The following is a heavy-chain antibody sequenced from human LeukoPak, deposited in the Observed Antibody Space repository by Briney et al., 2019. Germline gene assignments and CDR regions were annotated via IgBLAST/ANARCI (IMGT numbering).Heavy chain of an antibody. CDR3: ARDEDSYYYGSGSGRRFDP. V-gene: IGHV3-21*01. CDR2: ISSSSSYI. CDR1: GFTFSSYS. J-gene: IGHJ5*02. Sequence: GGSLRLSCAASGFTFSSYSMNWVRQAPGKGLEWVSSISSSSSYIYYADSVKGRFTISRDNAKNSLYLQMNSLRAEDTAAYYCARDEDSYYYGSGSGRRFDPWGQGTLVTVSS. D-gene: IGHD3-10*01.